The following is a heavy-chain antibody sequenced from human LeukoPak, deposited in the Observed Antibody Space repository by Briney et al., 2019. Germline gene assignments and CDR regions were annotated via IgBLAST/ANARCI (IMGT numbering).Heavy chain of an antibody. CDR1: GASISSYY. V-gene: IGHV4-59*01. CDR3: ARVGSTMARDYFDY. CDR2: IYYSGNT. J-gene: IGHJ4*02. Sequence: SETLSLTCTVSGASISSYYWSWIRQPPGKGLEWIAYIYYSGNTNKSSSLKSRVTISVDTSKNQFSLKLSSVTAADTAVYYCARVGSTMARDYFDYWGQGTLVSVSS. D-gene: IGHD3-10*01.